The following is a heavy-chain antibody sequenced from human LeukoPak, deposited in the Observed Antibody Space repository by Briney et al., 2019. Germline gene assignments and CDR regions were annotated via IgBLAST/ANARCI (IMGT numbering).Heavy chain of an antibody. Sequence: GGSLRLSCAASGFTFSSYEMNWVRQAPGKGLEWVSYISGSGSTMYNADSVKGRFTISRDNAKNSLYLQMNSLRAEDTAVYYCAKGSYFYSSDYWGQGTLVTVSS. V-gene: IGHV3-48*03. J-gene: IGHJ4*02. CDR3: AKGSYFYSSDY. CDR2: ISGSGSTM. D-gene: IGHD2-21*01. CDR1: GFTFSSYE.